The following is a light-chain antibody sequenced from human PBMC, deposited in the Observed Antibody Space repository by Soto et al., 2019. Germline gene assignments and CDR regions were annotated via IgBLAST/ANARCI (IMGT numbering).Light chain of an antibody. Sequence: QSALTQPASVSGSPGQSITISCTGTSSDIGGYKYVSWYQQNPGKAPKLIIHEVSNRPSGVSNRFSGSKSGNTASLTISGLQDEDEADYYCNSYTSTSTYVFGTGTKVTVL. CDR2: EVS. CDR1: SSDIGGYKY. J-gene: IGLJ1*01. V-gene: IGLV2-14*01. CDR3: NSYTSTSTYV.